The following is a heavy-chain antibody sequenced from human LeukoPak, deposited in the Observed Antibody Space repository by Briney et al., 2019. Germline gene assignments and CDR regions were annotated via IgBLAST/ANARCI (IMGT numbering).Heavy chain of an antibody. CDR1: GGSISSGDYY. CDR3: ARAGIVATMFDY. V-gene: IGHV4-30-4*08. Sequence: SQTLSLTCTVSGGSISSGDYYWSWIRQPPGKGLEWIGYIYYSGSTYYNPSLKSRVTISVDTSKNQFSLKLSSVTAADTAVYYCARAGIVATMFDYWGQGTLVTVSS. J-gene: IGHJ4*02. D-gene: IGHD5-12*01. CDR2: IYYSGST.